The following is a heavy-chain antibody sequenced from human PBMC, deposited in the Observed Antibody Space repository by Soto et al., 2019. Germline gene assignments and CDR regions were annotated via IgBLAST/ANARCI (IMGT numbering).Heavy chain of an antibody. Sequence: QVQLVESGGGVVQPGRSLRLSCAASGFTFSSYGMHWVRQAPGKGLEWVAVISYDGSNKYYADSVKGRFTISRDNSKNTPYLQMNSLRAEDTAVYYCAKDNSQTHYYDSSGYYYTEYFQHWGQGTLVTVSS. CDR1: GFTFSSYG. CDR2: ISYDGSNK. D-gene: IGHD3-22*01. V-gene: IGHV3-30*18. J-gene: IGHJ1*01. CDR3: AKDNSQTHYYDSSGYYYTEYFQH.